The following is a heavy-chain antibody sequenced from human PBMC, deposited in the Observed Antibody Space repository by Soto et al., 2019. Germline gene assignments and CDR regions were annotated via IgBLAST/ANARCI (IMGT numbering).Heavy chain of an antibody. J-gene: IGHJ4*02. CDR2: ISYDGSDK. V-gene: IGHV3-30*03. D-gene: IGHD3-10*01. CDR1: GFPFTSYG. Sequence: ESGGGVVQPGRSLRLSCAASGFPFTSYGMHWVREGPDKGLEWVAIISYDGSDKYYVDSVKGRFTISRDNSKNTLYLQMNSLRPEDTALYYCVGGQYYFDYRGQGTLVIVSS. CDR3: VGGQYYFDY.